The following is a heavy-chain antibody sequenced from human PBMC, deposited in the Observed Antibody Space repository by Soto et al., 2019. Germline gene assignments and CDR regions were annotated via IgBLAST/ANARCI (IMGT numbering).Heavy chain of an antibody. J-gene: IGHJ6*02. V-gene: IGHV3-33*01. CDR3: ARQYYDFWSGYLVDGMDV. Sequence: QVQLVESGGGVVQPGRSLRLSCAASGFTFSSYGMHWVRQAPGKGLEWVAVIWYDGSNKYYADSVKGRFTISRDNSKNTLYLKMNSLRAEDTAVYYCARQYYDFWSGYLVDGMDVWGQGTTVTVSS. CDR1: GFTFSSYG. CDR2: IWYDGSNK. D-gene: IGHD3-3*01.